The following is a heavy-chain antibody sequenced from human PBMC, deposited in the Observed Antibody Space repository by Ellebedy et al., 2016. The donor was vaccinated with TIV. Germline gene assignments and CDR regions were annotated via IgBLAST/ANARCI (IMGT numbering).Heavy chain of an antibody. CDR3: ARYFGGYTYGLAAFDI. V-gene: IGHV1-3*01. CDR2: NNAGNGNK. CDR1: GYTFTSYA. Sequence: AASVKVSCKASGYTFTSYAMHWVRQAPGQRRAWMGWNNAGNGNKKYSQNFQGRVTITWDTSASTAYMELSSLRSEDTAVYYCARYFGGYTYGLAAFDIWGQGTMVTVSS. J-gene: IGHJ3*02. D-gene: IGHD5-18*01.